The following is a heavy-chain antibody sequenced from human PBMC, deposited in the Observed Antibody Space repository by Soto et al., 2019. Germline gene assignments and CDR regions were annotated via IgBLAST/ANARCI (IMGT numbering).Heavy chain of an antibody. CDR1: GYTFTSYG. V-gene: IGHV1-18*01. CDR2: ISAYYGNT. J-gene: IGHJ6*02. D-gene: IGHD3-10*01. Sequence: ASVKVSCKASGYTFTSYGISWVRQAPGQGLEWMGWISAYYGNTNYAQKLQGRVTMTTDTSTSTAYMELRSLRSDDTAVYYCARDGNMVRGAPRYYYGMDVWGQGTTVNVSS. CDR3: ARDGNMVRGAPRYYYGMDV.